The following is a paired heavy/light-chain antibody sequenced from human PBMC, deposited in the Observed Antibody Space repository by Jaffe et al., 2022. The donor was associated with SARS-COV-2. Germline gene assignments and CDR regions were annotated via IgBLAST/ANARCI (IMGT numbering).Heavy chain of an antibody. Sequence: EVQLVESGGGLVQPGGSLRLSCAASGFTFSSHRMHWVRQAPGKGLVWVSCINGDGSIANYADSVKGRFTISRDNAKNTVYLQMNSLRAEDTAVYYCARDTNGLPYWGQGTLVTVSS. D-gene: IGHD2-21*02. J-gene: IGHJ4*02. CDR1: GFTFSSHR. CDR3: ARDTNGLPY. CDR2: INGDGSIA. V-gene: IGHV3-74*01.
Light chain of an antibody. CDR2: DVS. J-gene: IGLJ2*01. V-gene: IGLV2-11*01. CDR1: SSDVGGYNY. Sequence: QSALTQPRSVSGSPGQSVTISCTGTSSDVGGYNYVSWYQQHPGKAPKLMIYDVSEWPSGVPDRFSGSKSGNTASLTISGLQAEDEADYYCCSYAGTYFVFGGGTKLTVL. CDR3: CSYAGTYFV.